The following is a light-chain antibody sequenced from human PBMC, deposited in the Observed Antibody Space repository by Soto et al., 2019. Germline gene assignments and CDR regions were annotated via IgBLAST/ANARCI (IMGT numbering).Light chain of an antibody. CDR3: QRYDDWPIT. Sequence: IAMTEAPATLSVSPEARGTLSCSASQTSSHYVAWYQQTPGRAARLLFYGSFTRATDLPARFSGSGSGTEFTLTISSLQSEDFAVYYCQRYDDWPITFGHGKRLE. CDR1: QTSSHY. V-gene: IGKV3-15*01. CDR2: GSF. J-gene: IGKJ5*01.